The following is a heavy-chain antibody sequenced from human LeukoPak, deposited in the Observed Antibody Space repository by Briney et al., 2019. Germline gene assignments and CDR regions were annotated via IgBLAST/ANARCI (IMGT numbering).Heavy chain of an antibody. V-gene: IGHV3-7*01. D-gene: IGHD3-16*01. Sequence: GGSLRLSCAASGFTFSYYWMSWVRQAPGKGLEWVANIKENGSEKNYVDSVKGRFTMSRDNAKNSVYLQMNSLRAEDTAVYYCGRVLNSRCFDRVDLWGQGTLITVSS. CDR2: IKENGSEK. J-gene: IGHJ4*02. CDR3: GRVLNSRCFDRVDL. CDR1: GFTFSYYW.